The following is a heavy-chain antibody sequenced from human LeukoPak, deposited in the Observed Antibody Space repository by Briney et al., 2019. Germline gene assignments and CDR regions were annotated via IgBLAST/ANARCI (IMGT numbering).Heavy chain of an antibody. D-gene: IGHD3-22*01. Sequence: PGGSLRLSCAASGFTFSSYGMHWVRQAPGKGLEWVAVIWYDGSNKYYADSVKGRSTISRDNSKNTLYLQMNSLRAEDTAVYYCARGETDSSGYYFPNWGQGTLVTVSS. V-gene: IGHV3-33*01. CDR3: ARGETDSSGYYFPN. J-gene: IGHJ4*02. CDR1: GFTFSSYG. CDR2: IWYDGSNK.